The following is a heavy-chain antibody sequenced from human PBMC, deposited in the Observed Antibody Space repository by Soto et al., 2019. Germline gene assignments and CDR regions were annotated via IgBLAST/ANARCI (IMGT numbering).Heavy chain of an antibody. D-gene: IGHD2-8*01. Sequence: QVQLVESGGGVVQPGRSLRLSCAASGFTFSSYAMHWVRQAPGKGLEWVAVISYDGSNKYYADSVKGRFTISRDNSKNTLYLQMNSLRAEDTAVYYCAREDGVYGNYYGMDVWGQGTTVTVSS. CDR2: ISYDGSNK. CDR1: GFTFSSYA. CDR3: AREDGVYGNYYGMDV. V-gene: IGHV3-30-3*01. J-gene: IGHJ6*02.